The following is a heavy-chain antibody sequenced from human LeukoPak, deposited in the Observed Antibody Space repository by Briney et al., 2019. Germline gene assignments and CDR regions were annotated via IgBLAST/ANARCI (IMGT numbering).Heavy chain of an antibody. D-gene: IGHD2-21*01. CDR1: GDSVSSNSAA. CDR2: TYYWSKWYN. Sequence: SQTLSLTCALSGDSVSSNSAAWNWIRQSPSRGLEWLVRTYYWSKWYNEYAVSVKSRITINPDTSKNQFSLHLNSVTPEDTAVYYCARGPIATGAFDIWGQGTMVTVSS. V-gene: IGHV6-1*01. J-gene: IGHJ3*02. CDR3: ARGPIATGAFDI.